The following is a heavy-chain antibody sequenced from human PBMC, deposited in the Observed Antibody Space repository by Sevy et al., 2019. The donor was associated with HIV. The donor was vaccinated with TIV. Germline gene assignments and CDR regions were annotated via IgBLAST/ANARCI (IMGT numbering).Heavy chain of an antibody. V-gene: IGHV3-7*01. CDR3: ARGGPEYGDISDY. J-gene: IGHJ4*02. D-gene: IGHD4-17*01. Sequence: GGSLRLSCAASGFTFSTYWMSWVRQAPGKGLEWVANIKQDGSEKYYLGSVKGRFTISRDNAKNSLYLQLNTLRAEDTAVYYCARGGPEYGDISDYWGQGTLVTVSS. CDR1: GFTFSTYW. CDR2: IKQDGSEK.